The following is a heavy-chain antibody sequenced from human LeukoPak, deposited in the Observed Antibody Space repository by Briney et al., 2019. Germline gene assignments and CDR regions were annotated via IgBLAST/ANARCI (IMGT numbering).Heavy chain of an antibody. Sequence: KPGGSLRLSCAVSGFTFNNAWMSWVRQAPGRGLEWVGRINYKTNGGTADYAAPVEGRFYISRDNSKNTLYLQMSSLRAEDTAVYYCARDRAGVFDYWGQGTLVTVSS. D-gene: IGHD6-13*01. CDR2: INYKTNGGTA. J-gene: IGHJ4*02. V-gene: IGHV3-15*01. CDR1: GFTFNNAW. CDR3: ARDRAGVFDY.